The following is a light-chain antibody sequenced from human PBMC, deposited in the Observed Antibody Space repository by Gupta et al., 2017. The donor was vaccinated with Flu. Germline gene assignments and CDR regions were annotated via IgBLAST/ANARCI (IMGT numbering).Light chain of an antibody. CDR2: AVS. CDR1: QPISTY. J-gene: IGKJ3*01. V-gene: IGKV1-9*01. CDR3: QQLNSIPFN. Sequence: DIQLTQSPSFLSASVRDRVTITCRASQPISTYLAWYQQKPGRAPKLLIYAVSTLQNGVPSRFSGSGSGTEFALTIASLQPEDFATYYRQQLNSIPFNFGHGTKVDIE.